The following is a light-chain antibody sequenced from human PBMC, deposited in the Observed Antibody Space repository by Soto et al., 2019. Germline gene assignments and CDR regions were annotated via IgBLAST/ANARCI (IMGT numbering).Light chain of an antibody. J-gene: IGLJ1*01. V-gene: IGLV2-14*03. CDR3: SAYTVSRAYV. CDR1: SSDVGAYNF. CDR2: NVY. Sequence: QSVLTQPPSAFGAPGQSVAISCTGTSSDVGAYNFVSWHQQHPGKAPKLMIYNVYDRPSGIYYRFSGSKSGNTAYLTISGLQGEDEADYYCSAYTVSRAYVFGTGTKVTVL.